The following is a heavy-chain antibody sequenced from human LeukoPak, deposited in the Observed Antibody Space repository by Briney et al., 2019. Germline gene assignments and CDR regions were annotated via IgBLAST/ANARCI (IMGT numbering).Heavy chain of an antibody. J-gene: IGHJ6*02. D-gene: IGHD3-16*01. CDR1: GYTFTSYA. CDR3: ARDPRPWPWGYYYYGMDV. Sequence: GASVKVSCKASGYTFTSYAMHWVRQAPGQRLEWMGWINAGNGNTKYSQKFQGRVTITRDTSASTAYMELSSLRSEDTAVYYCARDPRPWPWGYYYYGMDVWGQGTTVTVSS. CDR2: INAGNGNT. V-gene: IGHV1-3*01.